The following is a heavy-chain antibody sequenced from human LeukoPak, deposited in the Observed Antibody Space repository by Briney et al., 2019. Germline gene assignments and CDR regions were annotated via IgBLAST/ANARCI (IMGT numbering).Heavy chain of an antibody. J-gene: IGHJ4*02. CDR1: GGTFSSYA. CDR2: TIPIFGTA. Sequence: SVKVSCKACGGTFSSYAISWVRQAPGQGLEWMGGTIPIFGTANYAQKFQGRVTITTDESTSTAYMELSSLRSEDTAVYYCARGPAPGYTAMVTIYFDYWGQGTLVTVSS. CDR3: ARGPAPGYTAMVTIYFDY. V-gene: IGHV1-69*05. D-gene: IGHD5-18*01.